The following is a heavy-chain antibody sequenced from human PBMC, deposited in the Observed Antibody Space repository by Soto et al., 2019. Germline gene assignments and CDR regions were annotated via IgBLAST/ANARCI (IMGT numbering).Heavy chain of an antibody. CDR1: GGSISSGGYY. Sequence: SETLSLTCTFSGGSISSGGYYLSWIRQHPGKGLEWIGYIYYSGSTYYNPSLKSRVTISVDTSKNQFSLKLSSVTAADTAVYYCARDIPTYYMDVWGKGTTVTVSS. J-gene: IGHJ6*03. CDR2: IYYSGST. D-gene: IGHD4-17*01. CDR3: ARDIPTYYMDV. V-gene: IGHV4-31*03.